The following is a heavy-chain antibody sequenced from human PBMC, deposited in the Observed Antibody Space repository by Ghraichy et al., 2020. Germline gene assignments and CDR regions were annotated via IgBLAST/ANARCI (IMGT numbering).Heavy chain of an antibody. CDR3: ARDSSTFTD. CDR2: ITSPSNTI. V-gene: IGHV3-48*02. CDR1: GFTFSGST. J-gene: IGHJ4*02. D-gene: IGHD2-2*01. Sequence: GGSLRLSCGASGFTFSGSTMNWVRQAPGKGLEWVSSITSPSNTIYYADSVKGRFTISRDNAKNSLFLQMNSLRDEDTAVYYCARDSSTFTDWGQGTLVTVSS.